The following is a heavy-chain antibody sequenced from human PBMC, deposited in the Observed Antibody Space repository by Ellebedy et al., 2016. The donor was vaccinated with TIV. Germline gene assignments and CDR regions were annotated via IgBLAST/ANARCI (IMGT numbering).Heavy chain of an antibody. CDR1: GYTFTNYF. CDR2: INANGGST. D-gene: IGHD1-1*01. V-gene: IGHV1-46*01. J-gene: IGHJ1*01. CDR3: ARGWNDALY. Sequence: AASVKVSCKASGYTFTNYFMHWVRQAPGQGLEWMGIINANGGSTSYAQKFKGRVSVTSDTSRSTVYMELSSLTSEDTAVYYVARGWNDALYWGQGTLVTVSS.